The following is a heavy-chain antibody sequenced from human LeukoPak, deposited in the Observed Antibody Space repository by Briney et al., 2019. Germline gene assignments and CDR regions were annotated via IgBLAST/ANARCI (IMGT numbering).Heavy chain of an antibody. CDR3: ARDRWGMGFDY. CDR1: GGSISSYY. CDR2: IYYSGST. D-gene: IGHD3-16*01. Sequence: SETLSLTCTVSGGSISSYYWSWIRQPPGKVLEWIGYIYYSGSTNYNPSLKSRVTISVDTSKNQFSLKLSSVTAADTAVYYCARDRWGMGFDYWGQGTLVTVSS. J-gene: IGHJ4*02. V-gene: IGHV4-59*01.